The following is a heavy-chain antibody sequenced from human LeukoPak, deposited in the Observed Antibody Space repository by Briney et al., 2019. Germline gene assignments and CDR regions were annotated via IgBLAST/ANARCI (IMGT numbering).Heavy chain of an antibody. CDR3: AAGSSGLLTDCGGDCYNFDY. Sequence: SAKVSCKASGGTFSSYAISWVRQAPGQGLEWMGGIIPIFGTANYAQKFQGRVTITADESTSTAYMELSSLRSEDTAVYYCAAGSSGLLTDCGGDCYNFDYWGQGTLVTVSS. V-gene: IGHV1-69*13. CDR1: GGTFSSYA. J-gene: IGHJ4*02. D-gene: IGHD2-21*01. CDR2: IIPIFGTA.